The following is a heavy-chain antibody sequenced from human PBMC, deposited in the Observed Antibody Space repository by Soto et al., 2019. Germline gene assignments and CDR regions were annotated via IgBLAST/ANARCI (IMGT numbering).Heavy chain of an antibody. CDR3: AGGNIVVVPAAIRDYYYYYGMDV. V-gene: IGHV1-69*13. CDR2: IIPIFGAA. J-gene: IGHJ6*02. Sequence: AASVKVSCEASGGTFSSYAMSWVQQAPGQGLEWMGGIIPIFGAANYAQKFQGSVTLTADESTSTAYMELSILRSEDTAVYYCAGGNIVVVPAAIRDYYYYYGMDVWGQGTTITVSS. D-gene: IGHD2-2*01. CDR1: GGTFSSYA.